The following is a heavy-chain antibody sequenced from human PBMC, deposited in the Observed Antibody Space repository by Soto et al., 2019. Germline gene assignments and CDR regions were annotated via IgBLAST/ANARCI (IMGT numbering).Heavy chain of an antibody. V-gene: IGHV3-30*18. D-gene: IGHD6-19*01. CDR2: ISYDGSNK. J-gene: IGHJ6*02. Sequence: LRLSCAASGFTFSSYGMHWVRQAPGKGLEWVAVISYDGSNKYYADSVKGRFTISRDNSKNTLYLQMNSLRAEDTAVYYCAKVESSGRYYYYGMDVWGQGTTVTVSS. CDR3: AKVESSGRYYYYGMDV. CDR1: GFTFSSYG.